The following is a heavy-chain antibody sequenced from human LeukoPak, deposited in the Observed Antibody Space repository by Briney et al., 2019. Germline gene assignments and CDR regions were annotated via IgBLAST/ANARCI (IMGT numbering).Heavy chain of an antibody. V-gene: IGHV3-66*02. D-gene: IGHD4-17*01. Sequence: PGGSLRLSCAASGFTVSGNYMSWVRQAPGKGLEWVSVIYSGGSTYYADSVKGRFTISRDNSKNTLYLQMNSLRAEDTAVYYCARHSTDYGDYNWFDPWGQGTLVTVSS. CDR2: IYSGGST. J-gene: IGHJ5*02. CDR1: GFTVSGNY. CDR3: ARHSTDYGDYNWFDP.